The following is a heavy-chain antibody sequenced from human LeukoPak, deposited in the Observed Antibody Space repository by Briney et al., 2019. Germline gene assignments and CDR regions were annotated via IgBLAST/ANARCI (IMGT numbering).Heavy chain of an antibody. Sequence: SVKVSCKASGGTFSSYAISWVRQAPGQGLEWVGGIIPIFGTANYAQKFQGRVTITTDESTSTAYMELSSLRSEDTAVYYCARSSSGGANYYYYYMDVWGKGTTVTVSS. V-gene: IGHV1-69*05. J-gene: IGHJ6*03. CDR3: ARSSSGGANYYYYYMDV. CDR1: GGTFSSYA. CDR2: IIPIFGTA. D-gene: IGHD3-16*01.